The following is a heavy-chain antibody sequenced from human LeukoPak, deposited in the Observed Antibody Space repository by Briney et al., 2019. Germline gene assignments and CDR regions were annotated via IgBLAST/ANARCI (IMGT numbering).Heavy chain of an antibody. Sequence: SGPTLVNPTQTLTLTCTFSGFSLSTSGMCVSWIRQPPGKALEWLARIDWDDDKYYSTSLKTRLTISKDTSENQVVLTMTNMDPEDTATYYCARITTREPHDAFDIWGQRTMVTVSS. D-gene: IGHD1-1*01. J-gene: IGHJ3*02. V-gene: IGHV2-70*11. CDR3: ARITTREPHDAFDI. CDR1: GFSLSTSGMC. CDR2: IDWDDDK.